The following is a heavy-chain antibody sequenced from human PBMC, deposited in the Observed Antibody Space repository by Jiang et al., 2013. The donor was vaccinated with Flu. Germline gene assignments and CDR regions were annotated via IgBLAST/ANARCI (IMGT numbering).Heavy chain of an antibody. CDR2: VAPSSGGA. Sequence: SGAEVKKPGASVRVSCKASGYDFTAYWIHWVRQAPGQGLEWMGRVAPSSGGAAYSNEFQGRVTMTSDTSITTAYMELSGLRSDDTALYFCARDSGDFYGSGSKFDPWGQGTPVTVSS. CDR1: GYDFTAYW. D-gene: IGHD3-10*01. CDR3: ARDSGDFYGSGSKFDP. J-gene: IGHJ5*02. V-gene: IGHV1-2*02.